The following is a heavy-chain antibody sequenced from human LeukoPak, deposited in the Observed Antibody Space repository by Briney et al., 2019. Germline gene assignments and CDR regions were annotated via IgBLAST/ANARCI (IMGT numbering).Heavy chain of an antibody. V-gene: IGHV3-30-3*01. Sequence: GGSLRLSCAASGFTFSSYAMHSVRQAPGKGLEWVAVISYDGSNKYYADSVKGRFTISRDNSKNTLYLQMNSLRAEDTAVYYWARGSYGDYFDYWGQGTLVTVSS. CDR2: ISYDGSNK. J-gene: IGHJ4*02. CDR1: GFTFSSYA. D-gene: IGHD4-17*01. CDR3: ARGSYGDYFDY.